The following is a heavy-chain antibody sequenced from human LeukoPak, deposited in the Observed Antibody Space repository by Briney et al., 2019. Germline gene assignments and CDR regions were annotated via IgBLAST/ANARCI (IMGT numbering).Heavy chain of an antibody. D-gene: IGHD5-18*01. Sequence: SETLSLTCTVSGGSISSYYWSWIRQLPGKGLEWIGYIYYSGSTNYNPSLKSRVTISVDTSKNQFSLNLNSVTAADTAVYYCARWRWLPLWNWFDPWGQGTLVTVSS. J-gene: IGHJ5*02. CDR1: GGSISSYY. CDR3: ARWRWLPLWNWFDP. V-gene: IGHV4-59*12. CDR2: IYYSGST.